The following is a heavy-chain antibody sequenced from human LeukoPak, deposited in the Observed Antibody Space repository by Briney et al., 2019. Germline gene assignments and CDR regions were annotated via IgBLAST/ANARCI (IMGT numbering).Heavy chain of an antibody. J-gene: IGHJ4*02. D-gene: IGHD2/OR15-2a*01. CDR3: ARDWFHAIDY. V-gene: IGHV3-23*01. CDR1: GFPFSTSG. Sequence: GGSLRLSCAASGFPFSTSGMSWVRQAPGKGLEWVSAISGSGGRTYYADSVKGRFTISRDNSKNTLYLQMNSLRAEDTAVYYCARDWFHAIDYWGQGTLVTVSS. CDR2: ISGSGGRT.